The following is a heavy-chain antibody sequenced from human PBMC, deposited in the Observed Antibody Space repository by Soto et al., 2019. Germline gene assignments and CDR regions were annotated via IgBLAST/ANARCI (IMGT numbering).Heavy chain of an antibody. CDR2: TSYDGSNK. CDR3: AKDSQRYNSGWYYFDY. V-gene: IGHV3-30*18. J-gene: IGHJ4*02. D-gene: IGHD6-19*01. Sequence: SLRLSCAASGFTFSSYGMHWVRQAPGKGLEWVAVTSYDGSNKYYADSVKGRFTISRDNSKNTLYLQMNSLRAEDTAVYYCAKDSQRYNSGWYYFDYWGQGTLVTVSS. CDR1: GFTFSSYG.